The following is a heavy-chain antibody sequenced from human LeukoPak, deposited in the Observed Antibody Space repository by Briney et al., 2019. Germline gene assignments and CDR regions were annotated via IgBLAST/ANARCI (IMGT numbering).Heavy chain of an antibody. CDR2: IYYSGST. J-gene: IGHJ3*02. D-gene: IGHD3-16*02. CDR1: GGSISSSSYY. V-gene: IGHV4-39*07. CDR3: ARVEYMITFGGVIAPTNAFDI. Sequence: SETLSHTCTVSGGSISSSSYYWGWIRQPPGKGLEWIGSIYYSGSTYYNPSLKSRVTISVDTSKNQFSLKLSSVTAADTAVYYCARVEYMITFGGVIAPTNAFDIWGQGTMVTVSS.